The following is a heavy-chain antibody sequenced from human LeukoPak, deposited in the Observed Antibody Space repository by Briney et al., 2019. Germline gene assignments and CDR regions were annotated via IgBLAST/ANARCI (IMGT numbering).Heavy chain of an antibody. J-gene: IGHJ6*04. CDR1: GGTFSSYA. Sequence: SVKVSCKASGGTFSSYAISWVRQAPGRGLEWMGGIIPIFGTANYARKFQGRVTITADESTSTAYMELSSLRSEDTAVYYCAREQGYCSSTSCYTGMDVWGKGTTVTVSS. V-gene: IGHV1-69*13. D-gene: IGHD2-2*02. CDR3: AREQGYCSSTSCYTGMDV. CDR2: IIPIFGTA.